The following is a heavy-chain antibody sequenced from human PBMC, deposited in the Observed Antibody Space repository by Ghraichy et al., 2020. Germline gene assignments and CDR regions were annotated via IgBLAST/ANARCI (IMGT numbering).Heavy chain of an antibody. J-gene: IGHJ4*02. CDR3: ARTVAYGGGSCSDY. D-gene: IGHD2-15*01. V-gene: IGHV3-48*02. Sequence: GESLNISCAASGFTFSSYSMKWVRQAPGKGLEWVSYISSSSSTIYYADSVKGRFTISRDNAKNSLYLQMNSLRDEDTAVYYCARTVAYGGGSCSDYWGQGTLVTVSS. CDR1: GFTFSSYS. CDR2: ISSSSSTI.